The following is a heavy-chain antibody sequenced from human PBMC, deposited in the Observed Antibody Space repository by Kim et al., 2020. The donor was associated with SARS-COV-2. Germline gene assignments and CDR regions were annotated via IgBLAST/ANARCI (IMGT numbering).Heavy chain of an antibody. Sequence: ASVKVSCRASGYPFTAYYLHWVRQAPGQGLEWMGWINPDSDGTHYAQKFQGRFVMTSDTSISTVYMELRSLRSDDTAVYYCAREGQLVRPYYFDYWGQGTLVTV. CDR1: GYPFTAYY. CDR3: AREGQLVRPYYFDY. CDR2: INPDSDGT. J-gene: IGHJ4*02. V-gene: IGHV1-2*02. D-gene: IGHD6-6*01.